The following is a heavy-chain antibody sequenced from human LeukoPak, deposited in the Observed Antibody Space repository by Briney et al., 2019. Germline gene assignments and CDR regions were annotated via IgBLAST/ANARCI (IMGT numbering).Heavy chain of an antibody. D-gene: IGHD2-15*01. J-gene: IGHJ5*02. CDR3: ARVSGYCSGGRCYGGQWFDP. CDR2: VFHSGNS. Sequence: PLETLSLTCSVSGDSIATYYWTWIRQPAGKGLEWLGRVFHSGNSNYNPSVKSRLSMSVDTSKNQVSLRLTSVTAADTALYYCARVSGYCSGGRCYGGQWFDPWGQGILVTVSS. CDR1: GDSIATYY. V-gene: IGHV4-4*07.